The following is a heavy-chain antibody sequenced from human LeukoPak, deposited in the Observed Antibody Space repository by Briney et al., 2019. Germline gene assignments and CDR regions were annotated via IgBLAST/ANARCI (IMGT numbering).Heavy chain of an antibody. CDR1: GGSISSYY. J-gene: IGHJ3*02. CDR3: ARDYFYDSSGDDAFDI. V-gene: IGHV4-4*07. Sequence: SETLSLTCTVSGGSISSYYWSWIRRPAGKGLEWIGHIYTSGSTNYNPSLKSRVTMSVDTSKNQFSLKLSSVTAADTAVYYCARDYFYDSSGDDAFDIWGQGTMVTVSS. CDR2: IYTSGST. D-gene: IGHD3-22*01.